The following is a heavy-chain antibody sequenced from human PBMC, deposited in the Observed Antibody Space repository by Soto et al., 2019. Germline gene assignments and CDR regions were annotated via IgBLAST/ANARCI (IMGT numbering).Heavy chain of an antibody. D-gene: IGHD2-15*01. J-gene: IGHJ4*02. V-gene: IGHV3-30-3*01. Sequence: QVQLVESGGGVVQPGRSLRLSCAASGFTFSSYAMHWVRQAPGKGLEWVACISYDGSKKYYADSVKGRFTISRDKAKNTLYMQMHSLRAEDTAVYYCARAPGRNPGDIVVVIAANRIDYWGQGTLVTVSS. CDR3: ARAPGRNPGDIVVVIAANRIDY. CDR1: GFTFSSYA. CDR2: ISYDGSKK.